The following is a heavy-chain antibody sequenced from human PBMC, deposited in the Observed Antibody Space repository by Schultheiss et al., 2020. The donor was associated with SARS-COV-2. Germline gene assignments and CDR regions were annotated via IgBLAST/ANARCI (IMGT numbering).Heavy chain of an antibody. D-gene: IGHD6-6*01. CDR2: IWYDGSNK. CDR3: ARGLVSYDY. CDR1: GFTFSSYG. V-gene: IGHV3-33*08. Sequence: GESLKISCAASGFTFSSYGMHWVRQAPGKGLEWVAVIWYDGSNKYYADSVKGRFTISRDNSKNTLYLQMGSLRAEDMAVYYCARGLVSYDYWGQGTLVTVSS. J-gene: IGHJ4*02.